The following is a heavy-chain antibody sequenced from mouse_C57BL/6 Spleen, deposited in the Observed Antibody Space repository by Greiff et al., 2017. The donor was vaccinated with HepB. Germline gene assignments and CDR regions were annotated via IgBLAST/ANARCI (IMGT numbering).Heavy chain of an antibody. D-gene: IGHD1-1*01. Sequence: VKVVESGAELVKPGASVKISCKASGYAFSSYWMNWVKQRPGKGLEWIGQIYPGDGDTNYNGKFKGKATLTADKSSSTAYMQLSSLTSEDSAVYFCARSYYGSFYYAMDYWGQGTSVTVSS. CDR2: IYPGDGDT. CDR1: GYAFSSYW. J-gene: IGHJ4*01. V-gene: IGHV1-80*01. CDR3: ARSYYGSFYYAMDY.